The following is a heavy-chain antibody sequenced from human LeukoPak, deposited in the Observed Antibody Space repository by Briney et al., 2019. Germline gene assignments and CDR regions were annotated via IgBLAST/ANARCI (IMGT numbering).Heavy chain of an antibody. CDR1: GFTFSSYW. J-gene: IGHJ6*02. CDR3: ARRRILWFGELLSYDYYYGMDV. CDR2: IKQDGSEK. D-gene: IGHD3-10*01. V-gene: IGHV3-7*01. Sequence: PGGSLRLSCAASGFTFSSYWMSWVRQAPGKGLEWVANIKQDGSEKYYVDSVKGRFTISRDNAKNSLYLQMNSLRVEDTAVYYCARRRILWFGELLSYDYYYGMDVWGQGTTVTVSS.